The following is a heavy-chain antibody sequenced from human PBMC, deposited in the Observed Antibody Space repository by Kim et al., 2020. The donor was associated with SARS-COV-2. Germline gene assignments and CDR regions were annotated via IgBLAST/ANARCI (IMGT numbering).Heavy chain of an antibody. CDR3: ARDFRRHYSVGTRGYYYGMDV. CDR2: IYTNGST. V-gene: IGHV4-61*02. D-gene: IGHD4-4*01. J-gene: IGHJ6*02. Sequence: SETLSLTCTVSGGSISSGSYYWSWIRQPAGKGLEWIGRIYTNGSTNYNPSLKSRVTISVDTSKNQFSLKLSAVTAADTAVYYCARDFRRHYSVGTRGYYYGMDVWGQGTTVTVSS. CDR1: GGSISSGSYY.